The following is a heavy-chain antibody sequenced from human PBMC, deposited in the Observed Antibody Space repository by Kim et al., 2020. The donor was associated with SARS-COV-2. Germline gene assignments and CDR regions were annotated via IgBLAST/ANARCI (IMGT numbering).Heavy chain of an antibody. V-gene: IGHV3-30-3*01. J-gene: IGHJ4*02. CDR1: GFTFSSLA. Sequence: GGSLRLSCAASGFTFSSLAMNWVRQAPGKGLEWVAVVSYDGSIKNYADSVKGRFTISRDNSKNTLSLQMNSLRAEDTAVYYCATLPAQWLVRGYFDYWGQGILVTVSS. D-gene: IGHD6-19*01. CDR3: ATLPAQWLVRGYFDY. CDR2: VSYDGSIK.